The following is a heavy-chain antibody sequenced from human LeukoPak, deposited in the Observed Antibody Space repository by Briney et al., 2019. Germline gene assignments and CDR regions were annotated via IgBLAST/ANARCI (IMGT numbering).Heavy chain of an antibody. J-gene: IGHJ5*02. CDR3: ARALGYCSGGSCTRGYNWFDP. V-gene: IGHV4-39*01. Sequence: SETLSLTCTVSGGSISSSSYYWGWIRQPPGKGLEWIGSIYYSGSTYYNPSLKSRVTISVDTSMNQFSLKLSFVTTADTAVYYCARALGYCSGGSCTRGYNWFDPWGQGTLVTVPS. CDR1: GGSISSSSYY. CDR2: IYYSGST. D-gene: IGHD2-15*01.